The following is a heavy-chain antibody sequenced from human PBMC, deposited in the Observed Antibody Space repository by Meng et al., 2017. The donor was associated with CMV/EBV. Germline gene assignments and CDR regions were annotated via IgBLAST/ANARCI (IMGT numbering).Heavy chain of an antibody. D-gene: IGHD4-17*01. CDR2: ISWDGGST. J-gene: IGHJ6*02. CDR3: AKEGDDYGDYRGGMDV. V-gene: IGHV3-43D*03. Sequence: GESLKISCAASGFTFDDYAMHWVRQAPGKGLEWVSLISWDGGSTYYADSVKGRFTISRDNSKNSLYLQMNSLRAEDTALYYRAKEGDDYGDYRGGMDVWGQGTTVTVSS. CDR1: GFTFDDYA.